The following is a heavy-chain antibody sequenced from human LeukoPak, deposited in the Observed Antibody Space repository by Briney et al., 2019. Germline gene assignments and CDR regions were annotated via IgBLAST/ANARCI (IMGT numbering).Heavy chain of an antibody. J-gene: IGHJ4*02. D-gene: IGHD5-12*01. CDR1: GGSFSGYY. CDR2: INHSGST. CDR3: ASFGYSGGY. Sequence: PSETLSLTCAVYGGSFSGYYWSWIRQPPGKGLEWIGEINHSGSTNYNPSLKSRVTISVDTSKNQFSLKLSSVTGADTAVYYCASFGYSGGYWGQGTLVTVSS. V-gene: IGHV4-34*01.